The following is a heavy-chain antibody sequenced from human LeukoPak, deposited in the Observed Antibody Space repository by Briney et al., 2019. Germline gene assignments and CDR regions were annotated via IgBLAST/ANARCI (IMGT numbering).Heavy chain of an antibody. CDR2: INSDGSST. Sequence: GGSLRLSCAASGFTFSSYWMHWVRQAPGKGLVWVSRINSDGSSTSYADSVKGRFTMSRDNAKNSLYLQMNSLRAEDTAFYYCARGAGSGYYFYMDVWGKGTTVTVSS. CDR1: GFTFSSYW. CDR3: ARGAGSGYYFYMDV. D-gene: IGHD3-10*01. V-gene: IGHV3-74*01. J-gene: IGHJ6*03.